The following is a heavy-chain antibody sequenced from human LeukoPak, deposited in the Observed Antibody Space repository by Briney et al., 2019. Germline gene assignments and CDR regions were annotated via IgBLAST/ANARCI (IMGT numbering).Heavy chain of an antibody. Sequence: ASVKVSCKASGYTFTGYYMHWVRQAPGQGLEWMGRINPNSGGTNYAQKFQGRVTMTRDTSISTAYMELSRLRYDDTAVYYCALIRGTFGNYFDYWGQGTLVTVSS. J-gene: IGHJ4*02. D-gene: IGHD3-16*01. CDR3: ALIRGTFGNYFDY. CDR1: GYTFTGYY. CDR2: INPNSGGT. V-gene: IGHV1-2*06.